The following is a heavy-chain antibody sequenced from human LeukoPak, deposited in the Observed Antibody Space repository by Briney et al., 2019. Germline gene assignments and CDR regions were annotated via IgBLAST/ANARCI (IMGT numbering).Heavy chain of an antibody. CDR2: ISYDGSNK. CDR1: GFTFISYG. CDR3: AKDSPYCSGGSCYSGFMDY. Sequence: GGSLRLSCAASGFTFISYGMHWVRQAPGKGLEWVAVISYDGSNKYYADSVKGRFTISRDNSKNTLYLQMNSLRAEDTAAYYCAKDSPYCSGGSCYSGFMDYWGQGTLVTVSS. J-gene: IGHJ4*02. D-gene: IGHD2-15*01. V-gene: IGHV3-30*18.